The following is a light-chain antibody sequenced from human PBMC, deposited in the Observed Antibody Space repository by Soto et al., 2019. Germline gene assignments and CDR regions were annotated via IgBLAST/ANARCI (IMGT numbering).Light chain of an antibody. CDR2: DTS. J-gene: IGKJ4*01. CDR1: QAISNH. V-gene: IGKV1-33*01. Sequence: DIQRTQSPSPLPASVGDRVIITCQASQAISNHLNWYQQKPGRAPKLLIYDTSNLETGVPSRFRGSGGGTDFTFTITSLQPEDFATYFCQQTDKLPLTFGGGTKVDMK. CDR3: QQTDKLPLT.